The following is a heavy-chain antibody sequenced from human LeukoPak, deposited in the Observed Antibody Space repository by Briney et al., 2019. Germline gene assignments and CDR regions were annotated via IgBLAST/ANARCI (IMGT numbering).Heavy chain of an antibody. CDR1: GGSISSYY. V-gene: IGHV4-4*09. Sequence: SETLSLTCTVSGGSISSYYWSWIRQPPGKGLEWIGYIYTSGSTNYNPSLKSRVTISIDTSKNQFSLKLSSVTAADTAVYYCARLAPRYCSSTSCHYQAYYYYYYGMDVWGQGTTVTVSS. D-gene: IGHD2-2*01. CDR3: ARLAPRYCSSTSCHYQAYYYYYYGMDV. CDR2: IYTSGST. J-gene: IGHJ6*02.